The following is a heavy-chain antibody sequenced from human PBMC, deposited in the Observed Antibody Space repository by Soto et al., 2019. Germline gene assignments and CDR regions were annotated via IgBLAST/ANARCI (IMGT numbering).Heavy chain of an antibody. V-gene: IGHV3-74*01. J-gene: IGHJ4*02. Sequence: EVQLVESGGALVQPGGSLRLSCAASGFTFSNYWMHWVRQAPGKGLVWISRMNSDGSNTVYADAVKGRFTISRDNAKNTLYLQMNSLRVEYTAVYYCATSKWGVRNGPTTYWGQGTLVTVSS. D-gene: IGHD1-26*01. CDR3: ATSKWGVRNGPTTY. CDR2: MNSDGSNT. CDR1: GFTFSNYW.